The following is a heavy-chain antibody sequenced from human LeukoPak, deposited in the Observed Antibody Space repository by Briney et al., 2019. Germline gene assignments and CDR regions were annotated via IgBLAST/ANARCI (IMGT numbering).Heavy chain of an antibody. Sequence: SETLSLTCTVSGGSISSFDWNWIRQPRGKGREWIGNVYYSGSTKYNTPLTSRVAISLDTSTNQFSLKLSSVTAADTAVYYCANDRTGDGHASYFDFWGQGTLVTVSS. D-gene: IGHD3-22*01. CDR1: GGSISSFD. CDR2: VYYSGST. CDR3: ANDRTGDGHASYFDF. J-gene: IGHJ4*02. V-gene: IGHV4-59*01.